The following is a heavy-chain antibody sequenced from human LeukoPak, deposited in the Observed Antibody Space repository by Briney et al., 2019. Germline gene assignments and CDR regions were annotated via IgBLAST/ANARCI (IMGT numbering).Heavy chain of an antibody. J-gene: IGHJ4*02. CDR1: GFTFSSYA. V-gene: IGHV3-23*01. Sequence: GGSLRLSCAASGFTFSSYAMSWVRQAPGKGLEWVSGISGSGDNTYYADSVKGRFTISRDNAKNSLYLQMNSLRAEDTALYYCAKDIRYYYDSSGYYEDWGQGTLVTVSS. CDR3: AKDIRYYYDSSGYYED. CDR2: ISGSGDNT. D-gene: IGHD3-22*01.